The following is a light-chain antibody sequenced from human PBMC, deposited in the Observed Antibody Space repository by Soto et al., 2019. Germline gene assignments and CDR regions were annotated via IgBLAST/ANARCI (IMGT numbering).Light chain of an antibody. CDR3: QQYGSSPPYT. J-gene: IGKJ2*01. CDR2: AAS. CDR1: QSVSSTY. Sequence: EIVLTQSPGTLSLSPGERATLSCRASQSVSSTYLAWYQQKPGQAPRLLIYAASNRATGIPDRFTGSGSGTDFTLTITRLEPEDFAVYYYQQYGSSPPYTFGQGTRLETK. V-gene: IGKV3-20*01.